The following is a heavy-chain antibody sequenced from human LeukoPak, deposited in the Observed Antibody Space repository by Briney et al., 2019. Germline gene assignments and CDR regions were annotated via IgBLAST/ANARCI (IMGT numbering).Heavy chain of an antibody. CDR2: MNPNSGNT. J-gene: IGHJ6*03. CDR3: ARNGYYGSFYYCMDV. CDR1: GYTFTSYD. V-gene: IGHV1-8*01. Sequence: ASVKVSCKASGYTFTSYDINWVRQATGQGLEWMGWMNPNSGNTGYAQKFQGRVTMTRDTSINTAYLELNSLRSDDTAVYYCARNGYYGSFYYCMDVWGKGTTVTVPS. D-gene: IGHD3-10*01.